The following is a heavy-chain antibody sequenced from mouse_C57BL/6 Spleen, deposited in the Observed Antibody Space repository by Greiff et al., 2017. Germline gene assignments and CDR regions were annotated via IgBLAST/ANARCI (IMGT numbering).Heavy chain of an antibody. CDR2: INYDGSST. Sequence: EVMLVESEGGLVQPGSSMKLSCTASGFTFSDYYMAWVRQVPEKGLEWVANINYDGSSTYYLDSLKSRFIIPRDNAKNILYLQMSSLKSEDTATYYCARVRAQLGRYFDVWGTGTTVTVSS. CDR3: ARVRAQLGRYFDV. J-gene: IGHJ1*03. V-gene: IGHV5-16*01. CDR1: GFTFSDYY. D-gene: IGHD4-1*02.